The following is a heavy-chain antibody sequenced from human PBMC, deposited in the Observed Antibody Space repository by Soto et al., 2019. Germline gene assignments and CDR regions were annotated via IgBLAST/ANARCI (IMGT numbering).Heavy chain of an antibody. CDR3: AALASVLLWFGELLFTGAFDI. CDR1: GFTFSSYA. Sequence: GGSLRLSCAASGFTFSSYAMSWVRQAPGKGLEWVSAISGSGGSTYYADSVKGRFTISRDNSKNTLYLQMNSLRAEDTAVYYCAALASVLLWFGELLFTGAFDIWGQGTMVTVSS. V-gene: IGHV3-23*01. J-gene: IGHJ3*02. CDR2: ISGSGGST. D-gene: IGHD3-10*01.